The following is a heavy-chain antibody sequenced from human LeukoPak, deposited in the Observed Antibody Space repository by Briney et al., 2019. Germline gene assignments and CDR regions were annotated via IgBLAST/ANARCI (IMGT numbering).Heavy chain of an antibody. D-gene: IGHD1-26*01. V-gene: IGHV3-23*01. CDR2: ISGSGGST. J-gene: IGHJ4*02. Sequence: GGFLRLSCAASGFTFTTYAMSWVRQAPGKGLEWVSAISGSGGSTYYAHSVKGRFTISRDNSKNTLFLQMNGLRAEDTAVYYCAKQSYSSDFDYWGQGTLVTVSS. CDR3: AKQSYSSDFDY. CDR1: GFTFTTYA.